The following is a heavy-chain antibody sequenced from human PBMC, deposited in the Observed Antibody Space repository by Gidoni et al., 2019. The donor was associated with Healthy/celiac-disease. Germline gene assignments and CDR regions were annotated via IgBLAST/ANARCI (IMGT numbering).Heavy chain of an antibody. CDR2: IIPIFGTA. Sequence: QVQLVQSGAEVKKPGSSVKVSCKASGGTFRSYAISWVRQAPGQGLEWMGGIIPIFGTANYAQKFQGRVTITADESTSTAYMELSSLRSEDTAVYYCARDNLEGGKAYYYYYGMDVWGQGTTVTVSS. CDR1: GGTFRSYA. D-gene: IGHD1-1*01. CDR3: ARDNLEGGKAYYYYYGMDV. J-gene: IGHJ6*02. V-gene: IGHV1-69*01.